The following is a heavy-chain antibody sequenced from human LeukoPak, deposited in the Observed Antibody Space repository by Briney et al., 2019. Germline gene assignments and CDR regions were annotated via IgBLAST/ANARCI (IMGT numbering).Heavy chain of an antibody. D-gene: IGHD5-24*01. CDR3: ARDWGREDYFAY. Sequence: GGSLRLSCAASGFTFSSYWMHWVRQAPGKGRVWVSRINSGGSSTIYADSVRGRFTISRENAKNTLYLKLNSLRAEDTAVYYCARDWGREDYFAYWGQGTLVTVSS. V-gene: IGHV3-74*01. CDR2: INSGGSST. CDR1: GFTFSSYW. J-gene: IGHJ4*02.